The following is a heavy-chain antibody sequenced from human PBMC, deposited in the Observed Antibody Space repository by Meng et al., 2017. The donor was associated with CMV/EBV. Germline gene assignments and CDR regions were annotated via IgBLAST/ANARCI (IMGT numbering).Heavy chain of an antibody. CDR1: SGDYF. CDR2: IYYSGTN. V-gene: IGHV4-30-4*08. D-gene: IGHD3-3*01. Sequence: SGDYFWGWIRPPPGEGLEWIGYIYYSGTNYYNPSLKSRVTISVDTSKNQFSLKLSSVTAADTAVYYCARVVRDDFWSGYYRGGWFDPWGQGTLVTVSS. J-gene: IGHJ5*02. CDR3: ARVVRDDFWSGYYRGGWFDP.